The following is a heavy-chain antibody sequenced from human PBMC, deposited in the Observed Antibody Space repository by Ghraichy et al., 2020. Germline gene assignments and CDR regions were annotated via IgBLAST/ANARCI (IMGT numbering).Heavy chain of an antibody. Sequence: TLSLTCTVSGGSISSSSYYWGWIRQPPGKGLEWIGSIYYSGSTYYNPSLKSRVTISVDTSKNQFSLKLSSVTAADTAVYYCARTNLGVVAAAGTSFDYWGQGTLVTVSS. V-gene: IGHV4-39*01. CDR3: ARTNLGVVAAAGTSFDY. CDR1: GGSISSSSYY. CDR2: IYYSGST. J-gene: IGHJ4*02. D-gene: IGHD6-13*01.